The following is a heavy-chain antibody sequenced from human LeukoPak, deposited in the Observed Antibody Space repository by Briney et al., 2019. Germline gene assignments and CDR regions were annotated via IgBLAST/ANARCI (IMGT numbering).Heavy chain of an antibody. V-gene: IGHV3-30*18. CDR1: GFTFSSYG. Sequence: PGRSLRLSCAASGFTFSSYGMHWVRQAPGKGPEWVAVISYDGSNKYYADSVKGRFTISRDNSKNTLYLQMNSVRAEDTAVYYCAKLAAYDVDYWGQGTLVTVSS. CDR3: AKLAAYDVDY. J-gene: IGHJ4*02. D-gene: IGHD5-12*01. CDR2: ISYDGSNK.